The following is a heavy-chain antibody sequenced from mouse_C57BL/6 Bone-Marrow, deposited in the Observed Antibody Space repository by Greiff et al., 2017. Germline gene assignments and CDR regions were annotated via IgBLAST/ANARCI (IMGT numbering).Heavy chain of an antibody. D-gene: IGHD2-4*01. CDR1: GYTFTSYW. J-gene: IGHJ3*01. V-gene: IGHV1-53*01. Sequence: QVQLKQPGTELVKPGASVKLSCKASGYTFTSYWMHWVKQRPGQGLEWIGNINPSNGGTKYNEKFKSKATLTVDKSSSTAYMQLSSLTSVDSAVYYCARKGNYYYYGERVWFAYWGQGTLVTVSA. CDR2: INPSNGGT. CDR3: ARKGNYYYYGERVWFAY.